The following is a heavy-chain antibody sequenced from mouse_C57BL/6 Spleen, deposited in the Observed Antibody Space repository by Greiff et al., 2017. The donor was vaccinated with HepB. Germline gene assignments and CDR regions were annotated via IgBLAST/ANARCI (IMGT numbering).Heavy chain of an antibody. CDR3: ASSYYYGSSYVSFDY. CDR2: INPNNGGT. V-gene: IGHV1-26*01. CDR1: GYTFTDYY. D-gene: IGHD1-1*01. Sequence: EVQLQQSGPELVKPGASVKISCKASGYTFTDYYMNWVKQSHGKSLEWIGDINPNNGGTSYNQKFKGKATLTVDKSSSTAYMELRSLTSEDSAVYYCASSYYYGSSYVSFDYWGQGTTLTVSS. J-gene: IGHJ2*01.